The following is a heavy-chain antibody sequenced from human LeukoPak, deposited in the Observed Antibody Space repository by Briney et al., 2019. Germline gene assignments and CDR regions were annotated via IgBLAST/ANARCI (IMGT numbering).Heavy chain of an antibody. V-gene: IGHV4-4*07. Sequence: SETLSLTCTVSGGSISSYYWSWIRQPAGKGLEWIGRIYTSGSTNYNPSLKSRVTMSVDTSKNQFSLKLSSVTAADTAVYYCARTKHSSWYFYDYYYMDVWGKGTTVTISS. CDR1: GGSISSYY. J-gene: IGHJ6*03. D-gene: IGHD6-13*01. CDR2: IYTSGST. CDR3: ARTKHSSWYFYDYYYMDV.